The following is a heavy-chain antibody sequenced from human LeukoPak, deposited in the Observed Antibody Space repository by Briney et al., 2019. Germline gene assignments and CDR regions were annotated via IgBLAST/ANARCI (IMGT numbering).Heavy chain of an antibody. CDR3: ASLRSIFDWYFDL. V-gene: IGHV3-30*03. D-gene: IGHD2-15*01. CDR1: GFTLGSYG. CDR2: ISYDGSNE. Sequence: GGSLRLSCAASGFTLGSYGMHWVRQAPGKGLEWVASISYDGSNEYYGDSVKGRFSVSRDNSKNTLYLHMNSLRAADTAVYYCASLRSIFDWYFDLWGRGTLVTVSS. J-gene: IGHJ2*01.